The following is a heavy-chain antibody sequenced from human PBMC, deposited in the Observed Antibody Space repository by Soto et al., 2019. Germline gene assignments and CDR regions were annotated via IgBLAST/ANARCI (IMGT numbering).Heavy chain of an antibody. CDR3: ARAHYGDYGYGMDV. CDR2: IYHSGST. V-gene: IGHV4-30-2*01. J-gene: IGHJ6*02. CDR1: GGSISSGGYS. D-gene: IGHD4-17*01. Sequence: QLQLQETGSGLVKPSQTLSLTCAVSGGSISSGGYSWSWIRQPPGKGLEWIGYIYHSGSTYYNPSLKSRVTISVDRSKNQFSLKLSSVTAADTAVYYCARAHYGDYGYGMDVWGQGTTVTVSS.